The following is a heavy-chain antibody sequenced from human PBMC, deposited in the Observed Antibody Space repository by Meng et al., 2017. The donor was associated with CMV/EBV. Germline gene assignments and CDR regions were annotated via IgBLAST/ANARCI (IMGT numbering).Heavy chain of an antibody. V-gene: IGHV2-5*01. Sequence: SGPTLVNPTQTLSLTCTFPRFSLSTSGVGVGWIRQPPGKALEWLALIYWNDDKRYSPSLKSRLTITKDTSKNQVVLTMTNMDPVDTATYYCAHRQYNCSSTSCFPSWFDPWGQGTLVTVSS. CDR1: RFSLSTSGVG. D-gene: IGHD2-2*01. CDR3: AHRQYNCSSTSCFPSWFDP. J-gene: IGHJ5*02. CDR2: IYWNDDK.